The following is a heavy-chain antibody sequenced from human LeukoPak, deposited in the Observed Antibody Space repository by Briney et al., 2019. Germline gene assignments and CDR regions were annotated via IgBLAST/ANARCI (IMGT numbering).Heavy chain of an antibody. CDR2: ISGSGGST. Sequence: GGSLRLSCAASGFTFSSYAMTWVRQVPGKGLEWVSLISGSGGSTYYADSVKGRFTISRDNSKNMLYLQMNSLRAEDTAVYYCANFVDWLLSHDYWGQGTLVTVSS. CDR1: GFTFSSYA. V-gene: IGHV3-23*01. D-gene: IGHD3-9*01. CDR3: ANFVDWLLSHDY. J-gene: IGHJ4*02.